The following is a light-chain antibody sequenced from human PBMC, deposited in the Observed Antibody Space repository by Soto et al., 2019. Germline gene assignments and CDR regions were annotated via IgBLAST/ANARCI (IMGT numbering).Light chain of an antibody. CDR1: QSVSNW. CDR3: QQYDSYSWK. V-gene: IGKV1-5*01. J-gene: IGKJ1*01. CDR2: DVS. Sequence: DIQMTQSPSTLSASVGERVTITCRASQSVSNWLAWYQQKPGKAPKLLIYDVSSLESGVPSRFSGSGSGTEFILTISSLQPDDFATYYCQQYDSYSWKFDQGTKVDIK.